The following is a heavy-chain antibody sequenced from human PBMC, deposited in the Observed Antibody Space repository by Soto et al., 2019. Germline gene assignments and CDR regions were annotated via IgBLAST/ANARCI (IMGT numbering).Heavy chain of an antibody. Sequence: EVQLLESGGGLVQPGGSLRLSCAASGFSFNSYAMSWVRQAPGKGLEWVSHIGGAGDSTNYADSVKGRFTISRDNSKKTVYLQMESLRAEDTAVYYCTGATYLDYWGQGTLVTVSS. CDR2: IGGAGDST. J-gene: IGHJ4*02. CDR1: GFSFNSYA. V-gene: IGHV3-23*01. CDR3: TGATYLDY.